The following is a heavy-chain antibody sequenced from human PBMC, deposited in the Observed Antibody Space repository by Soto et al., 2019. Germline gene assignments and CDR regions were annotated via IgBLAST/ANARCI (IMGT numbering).Heavy chain of an antibody. V-gene: IGHV1-18*01. D-gene: IGHD2-2*01. CDR3: ARWDCSSTSCRSNAFDI. Sequence: GSVKVSCKASGNTFTSHGISWVRQAPGQGLEWMGWISAYNDYTNYAQKLQGRVSMTTDTSTSTAYMELRSLRSDDTAVYYCARWDCSSTSCRSNAFDIWGQGTMVPVSS. CDR1: GNTFTSHG. J-gene: IGHJ3*02. CDR2: ISAYNDYT.